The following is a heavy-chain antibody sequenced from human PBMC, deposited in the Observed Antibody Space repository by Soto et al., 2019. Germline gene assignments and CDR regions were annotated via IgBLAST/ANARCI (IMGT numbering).Heavy chain of an antibody. J-gene: IGHJ6*02. CDR3: ASWGSSGWHDYYYYGMDV. Sequence: ASVKVSCKASGYTFTSYDINWVRQATGQGLEWMGWMNPNSGNTGYAQRFQGRATMTRNTSISTAYMELSSLRSEDTAVYYCASWGSSGWHDYYYYGMDVWGQGTPVTVSS. CDR1: GYTFTSYD. D-gene: IGHD6-19*01. CDR2: MNPNSGNT. V-gene: IGHV1-8*01.